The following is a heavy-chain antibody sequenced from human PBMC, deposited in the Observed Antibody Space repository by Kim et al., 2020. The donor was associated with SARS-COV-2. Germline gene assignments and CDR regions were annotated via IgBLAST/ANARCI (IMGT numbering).Heavy chain of an antibody. CDR3: AKMMIRTTYYI. CDR2: ITVGGDST. CDR1: GFTFNNYA. Sequence: GGSLRLSCAASGFTFNNYAMTWVRQAPGKGLEWVSAITVGGDSTYYADSVKGRFTISRDNSKNTLYLQLNSLRAEDTAIYYCAKMMIRTTYYIWGLGTLV. J-gene: IGHJ1*01. V-gene: IGHV3-23*01. D-gene: IGHD3-10*01.